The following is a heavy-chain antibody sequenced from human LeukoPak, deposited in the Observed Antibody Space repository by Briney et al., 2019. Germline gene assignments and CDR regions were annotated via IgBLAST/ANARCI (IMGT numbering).Heavy chain of an antibody. CDR1: GGSISSGSYY. CDR3: ARVMRYFEL. J-gene: IGHJ2*01. V-gene: IGHV4-61*02. Sequence: SETLSLTCTVSGGSISSGSYYWSWIRQPAGKGLEWIGRIYTSGSTNYNPSLKSRVTISVDTSKNQFSLKLSSVTAADTAVYYCARVMRYFELWGRGTLVTVSS. CDR2: IYTSGST. D-gene: IGHD3-16*01.